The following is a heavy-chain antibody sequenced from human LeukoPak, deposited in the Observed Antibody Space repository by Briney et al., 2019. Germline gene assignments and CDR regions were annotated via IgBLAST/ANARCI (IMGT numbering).Heavy chain of an antibody. CDR3: ARIMWELASRGGLDY. V-gene: IGHV4-34*01. J-gene: IGHJ4*02. CDR2: INHSGST. CDR1: GASFSGYY. D-gene: IGHD1-26*01. Sequence: SETLSLTCDVHGASFSGYYWSWLRQSPGKGLEWIGEINHSGSTNYNPSLKSRVTISVDTSKNQFSLKLSSVTAADTAVYYCARIMWELASRGGLDYWGQGALVTVSS.